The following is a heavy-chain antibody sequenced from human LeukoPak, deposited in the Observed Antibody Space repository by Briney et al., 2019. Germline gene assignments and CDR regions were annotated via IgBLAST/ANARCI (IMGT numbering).Heavy chain of an antibody. CDR3: AREGGDYESFDI. V-gene: IGHV1-2*06. CDR1: GYTFTGYY. J-gene: IGHJ3*02. Sequence: ASVKVPCKASGYTFTGYYMHWVRQAPGQGLEWMGRINPNSGGTDYAQKFQGRVTMTRDTSISTAYMELSRLRSDDTAVYYCAREGGDYESFDIWGQGTMVTVSS. CDR2: INPNSGGT. D-gene: IGHD4-17*01.